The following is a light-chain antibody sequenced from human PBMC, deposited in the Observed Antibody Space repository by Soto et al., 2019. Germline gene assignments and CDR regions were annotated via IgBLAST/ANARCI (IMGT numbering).Light chain of an antibody. J-gene: IGKJ1*01. Sequence: EIVLTQSPGTLSLSPGNRGTLSCRASQSVSSNFLAWYQQKPGQAPRLLIYGASSRATGIPDRFSGSGSETDFTLIISRLEPEDFAVYYCQQYGSSPPTFGQGTKVDIK. CDR2: GAS. CDR1: QSVSSNF. CDR3: QQYGSSPPT. V-gene: IGKV3-20*01.